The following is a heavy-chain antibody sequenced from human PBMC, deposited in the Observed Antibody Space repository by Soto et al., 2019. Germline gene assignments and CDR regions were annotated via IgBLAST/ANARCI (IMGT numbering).Heavy chain of an antibody. Sequence: QVQLQESGPGLVKPSETLSLTCTVSGDSISRYYWSWIRLSPGKGLEWIGYIYYSGETNYNPSVKSRVTISIDRTKNQSSLKLSSVTAADTAVYYCARDQGGEFLKGSCMDVWGQGTTVTVSS. CDR3: ARDQGGEFLKGSCMDV. V-gene: IGHV4-59*01. CDR2: IYYSGET. J-gene: IGHJ6*02. CDR1: GDSISRYY. D-gene: IGHD3-10*01.